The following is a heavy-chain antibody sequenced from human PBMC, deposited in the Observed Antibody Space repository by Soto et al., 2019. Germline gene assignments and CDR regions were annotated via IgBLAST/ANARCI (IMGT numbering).Heavy chain of an antibody. D-gene: IGHD3-22*01. CDR2: IYSGGST. J-gene: IGHJ3*01. CDR3: ATRPLLPGAP. Sequence: EVQLVESGGGLIQPGGSLRRSCAASGFTFSSNDMNWVRQAPGKGLEWVSLIYSGGSTYYADSVKAQFTISRDNSKNTLYLQMSRLSAEDTAVYYCATRPLLPGAPWGQGTMVTVSS. V-gene: IGHV3-53*01. CDR1: GFTFSSND.